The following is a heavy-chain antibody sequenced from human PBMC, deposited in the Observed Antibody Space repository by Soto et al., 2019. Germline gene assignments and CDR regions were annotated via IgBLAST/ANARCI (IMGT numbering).Heavy chain of an antibody. CDR2: ISAYNGNT. V-gene: IGHV1-18*04. CDR1: CYTFTSYG. J-gene: IGHJ4*02. Sequence: APVKGSWKASCYTFTSYGISWVRHAPGKGREWMGWISAYNGNTNYAQELQGRVTMTTDTSTSTAYMELRSMRSDDTAVYYCARAEGGSVVYYFDYWGQGTLVTVSS. CDR3: ARAEGGSVVYYFDY. D-gene: IGHD6-19*01.